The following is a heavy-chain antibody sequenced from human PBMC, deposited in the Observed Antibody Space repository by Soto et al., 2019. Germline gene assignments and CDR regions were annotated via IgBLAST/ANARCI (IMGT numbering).Heavy chain of an antibody. V-gene: IGHV3-30-3*01. D-gene: IGHD6-6*01. J-gene: IGHJ1*01. CDR3: ARENSRISPRLFQH. CDR1: GFIFSDYA. Sequence: GGTLRLSCVASGFIFSDYAMHWARQAPGKGLEWVALISPAGTNQYYAVSAKGRFTISRDNSKNTLYLQMNSLRPEDTGLYYCARENSRISPRLFQHWGHGTLVTVSS. CDR2: ISPAGTNQ.